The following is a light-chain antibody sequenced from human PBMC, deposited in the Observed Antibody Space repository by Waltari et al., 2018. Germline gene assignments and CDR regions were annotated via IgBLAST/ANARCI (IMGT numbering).Light chain of an antibody. CDR3: GTWDSSLSPGFFV. CDR1: TSSIGTHS. J-gene: IGLJ1*01. CDR2: DNN. Sequence: QSVLTQPPSLSAAPGQRVTISCPASTSSIGTHSFSSSQHVPGTAPQPLTYDNNQRFSGVPDRFSGSKSGTSATLGITGLQTGDEADYYCGTWDSSLSPGFFVFGPGTKVSVL. V-gene: IGLV1-51*01.